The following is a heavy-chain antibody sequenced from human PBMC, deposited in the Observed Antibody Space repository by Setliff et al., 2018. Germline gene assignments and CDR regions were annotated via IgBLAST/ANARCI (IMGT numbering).Heavy chain of an antibody. V-gene: IGHV3-30*02. D-gene: IGHD3-22*01. CDR3: VRGEKYYYESSGHSLDA. CDR2: IRYASYQQ. CDR1: GFDFAMYG. J-gene: IGHJ5*02. Sequence: PGGSLRLSCETSGFDFAMYGIHWVRQAPDRGLEWVAFIRYASYQQTYADSVRGRFIISRDDSRNTVFLQMNSLTRDDTATYYCVRGEKYYYESSGHSLDAWGLGTLVTVSS.